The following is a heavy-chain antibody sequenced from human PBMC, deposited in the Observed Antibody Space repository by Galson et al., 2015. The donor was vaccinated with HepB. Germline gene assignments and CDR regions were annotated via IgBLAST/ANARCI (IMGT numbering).Heavy chain of an antibody. CDR2: ISSRSNSI. D-gene: IGHD3-10*01. Sequence: SLRLSCAASGFTFSSYTMNWVRQAPGKGLEWVSYISSRSNSIYYADSVKGRFTISRDNGRNTLYMQMNSLRDDDTAVYYCARDMSLSGGQMGSVFDYWGQGILVTVSS. J-gene: IGHJ4*02. CDR3: ARDMSLSGGQMGSVFDY. V-gene: IGHV3-48*02. CDR1: GFTFSSYT.